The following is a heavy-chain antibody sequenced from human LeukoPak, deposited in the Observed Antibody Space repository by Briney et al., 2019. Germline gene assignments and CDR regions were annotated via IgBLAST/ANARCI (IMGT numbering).Heavy chain of an antibody. CDR2: ISSGGSTI. CDR1: GFTFSSYE. J-gene: IGHJ4*02. V-gene: IGHV3-48*03. Sequence: GGSLRLSCAASGFTFSSYEMNWVRQAPGKGLEWVSYISSGGSTIYYADSVKGRFTISRDNAKNSLYLQMNSLRAEDTAVYYCARVAGYSSGWLAFDYWGQGTLVTVSS. D-gene: IGHD6-19*01. CDR3: ARVAGYSSGWLAFDY.